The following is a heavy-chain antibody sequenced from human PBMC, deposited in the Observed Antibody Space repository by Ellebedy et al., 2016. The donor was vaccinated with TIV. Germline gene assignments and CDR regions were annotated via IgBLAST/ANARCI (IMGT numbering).Heavy chain of an antibody. CDR2: IIPVLGIP. CDR1: GGTFSTYP. V-gene: IGHV1-69*04. D-gene: IGHD5-18*01. Sequence: ASVKVSCKASGGTFSTYPISWVRQAPGQGLEWMGRIIPVLGIPIYAQKFQGRVTITADKSTTTAYMDLSSLNSEDTAVYYCATEKYSYGFGPNWFDPWGQGTLVTVSS. CDR3: ATEKYSYGFGPNWFDP. J-gene: IGHJ5*02.